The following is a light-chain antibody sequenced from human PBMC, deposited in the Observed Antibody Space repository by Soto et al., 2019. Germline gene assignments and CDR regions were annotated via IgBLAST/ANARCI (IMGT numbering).Light chain of an antibody. J-gene: IGKJ4*01. CDR1: QSIRTY. CDR3: QQSYDIPPLT. Sequence: DIQMTQSPSSLSASVGDRVTITCRASQSIRTYLNWYQQKPGKAPRLVIYAASTLQTGVPARFSGSGSGTHFTLTISGLQPEDFATYYCQQSYDIPPLTFGGGTKVEIK. V-gene: IGKV1-39*01. CDR2: AAS.